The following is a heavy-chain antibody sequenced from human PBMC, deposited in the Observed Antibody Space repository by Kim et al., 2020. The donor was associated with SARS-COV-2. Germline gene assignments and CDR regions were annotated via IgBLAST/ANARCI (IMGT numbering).Heavy chain of an antibody. V-gene: IGHV3-11*06. CDR3: ARLQVVPAAHSTYGMDV. J-gene: IGHJ6*02. D-gene: IGHD2-2*01. Sequence: RGRFTISRDNANNALYLQMNSLRAEDTAVYYCARLQVVPAAHSTYGMDVWGQGTTVTVSS.